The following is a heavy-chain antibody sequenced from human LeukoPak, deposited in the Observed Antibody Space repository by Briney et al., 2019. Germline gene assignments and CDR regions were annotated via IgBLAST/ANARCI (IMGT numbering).Heavy chain of an antibody. CDR1: GGTFSSYA. J-gene: IGHJ6*03. CDR2: IIPIFGTA. V-gene: IGHV1-69*05. D-gene: IGHD4-11*01. Sequence: LRASVKVSCKASGGTFSSYAISWVRQAPGQGLEWMGGIIPIFGTANYAQKFQGRVTITTDESTSTAYMELSSLRSEDTAAYYCAREGSYSNYGLAGYYCYMDVWGKGTTVTVSS. CDR3: AREGSYSNYGLAGYYCYMDV.